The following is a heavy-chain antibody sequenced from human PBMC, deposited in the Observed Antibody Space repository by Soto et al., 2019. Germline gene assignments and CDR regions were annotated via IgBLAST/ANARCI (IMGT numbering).Heavy chain of an antibody. CDR2: ISGSGLTT. V-gene: IGHV3-23*01. D-gene: IGHD7-27*01. CDR1: GFSFNNFP. Sequence: GGSLRLSCAASGFSFNNFPISWVRQVPWKGPEWVSSISGSGLTTYYADSVKGRFTISRDNSNSSLYLQMNSLRAEDTALYHCPTNWAGDPFDIWGQRTMVTV. J-gene: IGHJ3*02. CDR3: PTNWAGDPFDI.